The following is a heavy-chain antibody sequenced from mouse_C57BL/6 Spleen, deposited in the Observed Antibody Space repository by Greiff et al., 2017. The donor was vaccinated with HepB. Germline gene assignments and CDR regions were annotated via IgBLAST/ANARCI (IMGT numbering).Heavy chain of an antibody. J-gene: IGHJ3*01. D-gene: IGHD2-4*01. CDR1: GYTFTDYY. V-gene: IGHV1-26*01. CDR2: INPNNGGT. CDR3: ARDYGPWFAY. Sequence: EVQLQQSGPELVKPGASVKISCKASGYTFTDYYMNWVKQSHGKSLEWIGDINPNNGGTSYNQKFKGKATLTVDKSSSTAYMELRSLTSEDSAVDYCARDYGPWFAYWGQRTLVTVAA.